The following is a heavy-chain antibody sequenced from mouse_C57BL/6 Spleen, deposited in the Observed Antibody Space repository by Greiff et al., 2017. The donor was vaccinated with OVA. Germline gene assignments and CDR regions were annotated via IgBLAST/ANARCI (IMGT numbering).Heavy chain of an antibody. J-gene: IGHJ2*01. CDR2: IHPNSGST. D-gene: IGHD1-1*01. CDR1: GYTFTSYW. V-gene: IGHV1-64*01. CDR3: AKGPLITTVVPFDY. Sequence: QVQLKQPGAELVKPGASVKLSCKASGYTFTSYWMHWVKQRPGQGLEWIGMIHPNSGSTNYNEKFKSKATLTVDKSSSTAYMQLSSLTSEDSAVYYCAKGPLITTVVPFDYWGQGTTLTVSS.